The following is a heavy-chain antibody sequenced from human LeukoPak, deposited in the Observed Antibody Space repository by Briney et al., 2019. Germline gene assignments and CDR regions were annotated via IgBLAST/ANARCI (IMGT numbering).Heavy chain of an antibody. CDR3: ARDSSEFRSLIPH. D-gene: IGHD1-14*01. V-gene: IGHV1-69*13. CDR2: IIPIFGTA. Sequence: ASVKVSCKASGGTFSSYAISWVRQAPGQGLEWMGGIIPIFGTANYAQKFQGRVAITADESTSTAYMELSSLRSEDTAVYYCARDSSEFRSLIPHWGQGTLVTVSS. CDR1: GGTFSSYA. J-gene: IGHJ1*01.